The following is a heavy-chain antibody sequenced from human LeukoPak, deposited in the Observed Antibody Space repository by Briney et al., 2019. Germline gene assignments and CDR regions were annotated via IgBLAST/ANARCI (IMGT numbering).Heavy chain of an antibody. Sequence: GGSLRLSCAASGFTVSSNYMSWVRQAPGKGLEWVSVIYSGGSTYYADSVKGRFTISRDNSKNTLYLQMNSLRAEDTAVYYCVRRKWLQPFDYWGQGTLATVSS. CDR2: IYSGGST. D-gene: IGHD5-24*01. CDR1: GFTVSSNY. CDR3: VRRKWLQPFDY. J-gene: IGHJ4*02. V-gene: IGHV3-66*04.